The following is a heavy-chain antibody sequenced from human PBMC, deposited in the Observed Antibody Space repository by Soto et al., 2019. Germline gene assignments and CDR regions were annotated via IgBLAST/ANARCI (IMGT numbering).Heavy chain of an antibody. CDR1: GDSISSSSYY. CDR3: ARHGSGSYYNNWFDP. V-gene: IGHV4-39*01. J-gene: IGHJ5*02. D-gene: IGHD3-10*01. Sequence: QLQLQESGPGLVKPSETLSLTCTVSGDSISSSSYYWGWIRQPPGKGLEWMGSIYYSGSTYYNPSLQSRVTRSVDTSKNQFSLKLSSVTAADTAVYYCARHGSGSYYNNWFDPWGQGTLVTVSS. CDR2: IYYSGST.